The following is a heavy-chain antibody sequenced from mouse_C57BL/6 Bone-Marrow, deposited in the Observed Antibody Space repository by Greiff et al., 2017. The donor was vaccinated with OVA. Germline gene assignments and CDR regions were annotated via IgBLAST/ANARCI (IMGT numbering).Heavy chain of an antibody. D-gene: IGHD2-5*01. CDR3: ARYQVSGSNYVGYAMDY. Sequence: EVNVVESGGGLVQPGGSLSLSCAASGFTFTDYYMSWVRQPPGKALEWLGFIRNKANGYTTEYSGSVKGRFTISRDTSQSILYLQMTALRAEGSATSYCARYQVSGSNYVGYAMDYWGQGTSVTVSS. CDR2: IRNKANGYTT. CDR1: GFTFTDYY. J-gene: IGHJ4*01. V-gene: IGHV7-3*01.